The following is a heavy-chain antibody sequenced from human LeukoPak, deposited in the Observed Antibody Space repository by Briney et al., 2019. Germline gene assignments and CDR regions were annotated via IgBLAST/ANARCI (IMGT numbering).Heavy chain of an antibody. D-gene: IGHD3-22*01. CDR2: IKQDGSGK. V-gene: IGHV3-7*01. CDR1: GFTFSSYW. Sequence: GGSLRLSCAASGFTFSSYWMSWVRQAPGKGLEWVANIKQDGSGKYYVDSVKGRFTISRDNAKNSLYLQMNSLRAEDTAVYYCARDAYYYDSSGYYFDAFDIWGQGTMVTVSS. CDR3: ARDAYYYDSSGYYFDAFDI. J-gene: IGHJ3*02.